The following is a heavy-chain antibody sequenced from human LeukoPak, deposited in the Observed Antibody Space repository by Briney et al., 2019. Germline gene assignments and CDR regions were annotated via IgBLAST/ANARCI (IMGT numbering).Heavy chain of an antibody. CDR2: INSSGGST. V-gene: IGHV1-46*01. CDR3: AGGGLMMPGGAFDI. J-gene: IGHJ3*02. CDR1: RYTLTSYY. Sequence: GASVKVSCKASRYTLTSYYMHWVRQAPAQGLEWMGIINSSGGSTSYAQKFQGRVTMTMDMSTSTVYMELSSLRSEDTAVYYCAGGGLMMPGGAFDIWGQGTMVTVSS. D-gene: IGHD3-16*01.